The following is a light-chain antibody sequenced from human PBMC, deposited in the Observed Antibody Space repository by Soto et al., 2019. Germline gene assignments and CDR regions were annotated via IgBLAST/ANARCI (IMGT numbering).Light chain of an antibody. CDR3: LLYIGSGISV. Sequence: QAVVSQEPSFSVSPGGTVTLTCGLNSGSVSTSSYPSWYQRTPGQTPRTLIYSTNKRSSGVPDRFSGSILGNKAGLTITVAQADDESDYYCLLYIGSGISVFGIGTKVTVL. CDR1: SGSVSTSSY. J-gene: IGLJ1*01. CDR2: STN. V-gene: IGLV8-61*01.